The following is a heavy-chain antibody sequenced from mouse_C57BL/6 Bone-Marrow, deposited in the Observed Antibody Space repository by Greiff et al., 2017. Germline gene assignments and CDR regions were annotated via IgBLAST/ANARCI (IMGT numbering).Heavy chain of an antibody. CDR2: FSSGGSYT. V-gene: IGHV5-6*01. CDR1: GFTFSSYG. CDR3: ARHSYYGSSSWFAY. Sequence: EVQGVESGGDLVKPGGSLKLSCAASGFTFSSYGMSWVRQTPDKRLEWVATFSSGGSYTYYPDSVKGRFTISRDNAKNTLYLQMSSLKSEDTAMYYCARHSYYGSSSWFAYWGQGTLVTVSA. D-gene: IGHD1-1*01. J-gene: IGHJ3*01.